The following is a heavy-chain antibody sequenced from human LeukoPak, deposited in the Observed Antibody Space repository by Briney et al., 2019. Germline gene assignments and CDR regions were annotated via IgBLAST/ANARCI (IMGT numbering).Heavy chain of an antibody. CDR1: GGSISSYY. V-gene: IGHV4-59*08. D-gene: IGHD3-22*01. Sequence: PSETLSLTCTVSGGSISSYYWSWVRQPPGKGLEWIGYIYYSGSTNYNPSLKSRVTISLDTSKNQFSLKLSSVTAADTAVYYCARHSSGYLSYFDYWGQGTLVTVSS. CDR3: ARHSSGYLSYFDY. J-gene: IGHJ4*02. CDR2: IYYSGST.